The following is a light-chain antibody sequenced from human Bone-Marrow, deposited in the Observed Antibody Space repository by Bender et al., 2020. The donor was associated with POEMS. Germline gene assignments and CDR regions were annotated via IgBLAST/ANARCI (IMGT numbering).Light chain of an antibody. CDR1: SSDVGNYNL. V-gene: IGLV2-23*01. CDR2: DDK. CDR3: CSFAGGPYV. J-gene: IGLJ1*01. Sequence: QSALTQPASVSGSPGQSITISCTGTSSDVGNYNLVSWFQQHPGKAPKVIIHDDKRRHSAVSPRFSTSKSGNVAFLTISELQNEDEADYYCCSFAGGPYVFGAGT.